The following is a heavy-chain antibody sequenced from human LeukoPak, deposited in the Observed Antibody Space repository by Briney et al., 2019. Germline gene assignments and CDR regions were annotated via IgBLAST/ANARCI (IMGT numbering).Heavy chain of an antibody. D-gene: IGHD3-16*01. CDR1: GCTVTDYY. Sequence: ASVTVSCKASGCTVTDYYIHWVRQAPGQGLEGMGWRNPKNCGTNYAQKFQGRVTMTRDTSISTAYMEMSPLRSDDPAVYYCARLAPWGSWGQGTMVTVSS. CDR2: RNPKNCGT. CDR3: ARLAPWGS. J-gene: IGHJ3*01. V-gene: IGHV1-2*02.